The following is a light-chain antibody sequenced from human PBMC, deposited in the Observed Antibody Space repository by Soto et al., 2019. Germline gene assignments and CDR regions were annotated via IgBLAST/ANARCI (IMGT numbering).Light chain of an antibody. V-gene: IGLV2-18*02. CDR2: EVS. J-gene: IGLJ2*01. CDR1: SSDVGSYNR. CDR3: SSYTGRVV. Sequence: QSALTQPPSVSGSPGQSVTISCTGTSSDVGSYNRVSWYQQPPGTAPKLMIYEVSNRPSGVPDRFSGSKSGNTASLTISGLQAEDEADYYCSSYTGRVVFGGGTKLTVL.